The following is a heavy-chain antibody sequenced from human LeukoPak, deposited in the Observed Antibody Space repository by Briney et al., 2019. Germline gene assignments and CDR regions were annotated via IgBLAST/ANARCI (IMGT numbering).Heavy chain of an antibody. CDR3: TTPEDYGDYFDY. CDR2: IKSKTDGGTT. V-gene: IGHV3-15*01. J-gene: IGHJ4*02. CDR1: GFTFSNAW. D-gene: IGHD4-17*01. Sequence: GGSLRLSCAASGFTFSNAWMSWVRQAPGKGLEWVGRIKSKTDGGTTDYAAPVKGRFTISRDDSKNTLYLQMSSLKTEDTAVYYCTTPEDYGDYFDYWGQGTLVTVSS.